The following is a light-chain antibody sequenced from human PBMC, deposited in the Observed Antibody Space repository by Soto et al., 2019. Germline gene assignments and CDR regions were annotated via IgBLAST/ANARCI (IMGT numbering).Light chain of an antibody. CDR2: QDR. V-gene: IGLV3-1*01. CDR1: KLGDKY. CDR3: QVWDSSTVL. Sequence: SYELTQPPSVSVYPGQTATITCSGDKLGDKYACWYQQKPGRSPVVVIYQDRMRPSGIPERFSGSNSGNTATLTISGTQAMDEADYYCQVWDSSTVLFGGGTQLTVL. J-gene: IGLJ2*01.